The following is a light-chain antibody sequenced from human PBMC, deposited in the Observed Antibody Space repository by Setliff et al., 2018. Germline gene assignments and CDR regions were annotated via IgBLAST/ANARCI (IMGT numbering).Light chain of an antibody. J-gene: IGLJ1*01. CDR1: SSDVGGYDY. CDR3: FSYTSSSYYV. V-gene: IGLV2-14*03. Sequence: QSALTQPASVSGSLGQSITISCTGSSSDVGGYDYVSWYQHHPGRAPKFMIYDVSKRPSGVSNRFSGSKSGNTASLTISGLQAEDEADYYCFSYTSSSYYVFGSGTKV. CDR2: DVS.